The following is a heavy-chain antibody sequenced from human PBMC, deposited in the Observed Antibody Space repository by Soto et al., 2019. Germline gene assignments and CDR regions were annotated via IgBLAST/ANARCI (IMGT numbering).Heavy chain of an antibody. CDR1: GFTFSSHA. J-gene: IGHJ4*02. D-gene: IGHD3-10*01. Sequence: QVQLVESGGGVVQPGRSLRLSCAASGFTFSSHAMHWVRQTPGKGLEWVAATSDDARTTYYADSVKGRFTISRDNSKNTLYLQMNSMRAEDTAVYFCARVTSGTFYNVDYWGQGTLVTVSS. CDR2: TSDDARTT. V-gene: IGHV3-30*04. CDR3: ARVTSGTFYNVDY.